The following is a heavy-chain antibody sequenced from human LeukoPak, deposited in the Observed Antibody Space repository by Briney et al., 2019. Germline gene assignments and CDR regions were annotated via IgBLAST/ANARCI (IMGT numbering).Heavy chain of an antibody. V-gene: IGHV3-53*01. CDR3: ARARMDTAMAVYYFDY. J-gene: IGHJ4*02. CDR2: IYSGGST. D-gene: IGHD5-18*01. Sequence: GGSLRLSCAASGFTVSSNYMSWVRQAPGKGLEWVSVIYSGGSTYYADSVKGRFTISRDNSKNTLYLQMNSLRAEDTAVYYCARARMDTAMAVYYFDYWGQGTLVTVSS. CDR1: GFTVSSNY.